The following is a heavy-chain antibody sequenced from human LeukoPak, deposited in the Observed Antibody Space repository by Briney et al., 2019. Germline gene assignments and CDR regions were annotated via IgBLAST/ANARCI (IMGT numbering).Heavy chain of an antibody. CDR2: FDPEDGET. J-gene: IGHJ4*02. CDR3: ATSTSLGYCSSTSCYSIDY. Sequence: ASVKDSCKVSGYTLTELSMHWVRQAPGKGLEWMGGFDPEDGETIYAQKFQGRVTMTEDTSTDTAYMELSSLRSEDTAVYYCATSTSLGYCSSTSCYSIDYWGQGTLVTVSS. V-gene: IGHV1-24*01. CDR1: GYTLTELS. D-gene: IGHD2-2*02.